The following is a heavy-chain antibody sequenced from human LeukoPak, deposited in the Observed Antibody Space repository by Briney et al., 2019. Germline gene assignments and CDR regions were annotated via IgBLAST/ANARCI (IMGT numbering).Heavy chain of an antibody. CDR2: ISSSDSTI. Sequence: GGSLRLSCAASGFTFSSYEMNWVRQAPGKGLEWVSYISSSDSTIYYADPVKGRFTISRDNAKNSLYLQMNSLRAEDTAVYYCAELGITMIGGVWGKGTTVTISS. CDR3: AELGITMIGGV. V-gene: IGHV3-48*03. D-gene: IGHD3-10*02. J-gene: IGHJ6*04. CDR1: GFTFSSYE.